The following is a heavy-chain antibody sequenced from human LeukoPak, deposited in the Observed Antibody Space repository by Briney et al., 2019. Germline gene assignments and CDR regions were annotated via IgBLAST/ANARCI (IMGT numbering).Heavy chain of an antibody. Sequence: SETLSLTCTVSGGSISSYYWSWIRQPAGKGLEWIGRIYTSGSTNYNPSLKSRVTMSVDTSKNQFSLKLSSVTAADTAVYYCAREGTTYDSSGYYYPLRYFDYWGQGTLVPVSS. CDR3: AREGTTYDSSGYYYPLRYFDY. CDR1: GGSISSYY. J-gene: IGHJ4*02. D-gene: IGHD3-22*01. V-gene: IGHV4-4*07. CDR2: IYTSGST.